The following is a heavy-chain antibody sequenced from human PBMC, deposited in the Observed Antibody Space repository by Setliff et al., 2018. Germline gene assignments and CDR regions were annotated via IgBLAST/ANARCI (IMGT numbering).Heavy chain of an antibody. D-gene: IGHD2-15*01. J-gene: IGHJ3*01. CDR1: GGSFRNSG. V-gene: IGHV1-69*05. CDR2: IVPIYGPA. Sequence: SVKVSCKASGGSFRNSGSGWVRQAPGQGLEWIRGIVPIYGPAKYAQKFQGRVEITTDESKNTAYMELSSLTSDDTATYYCAKASVWVVDANCGSFDVWGQGTVVTVSS. CDR3: AKASVWVVDANCGSFDV.